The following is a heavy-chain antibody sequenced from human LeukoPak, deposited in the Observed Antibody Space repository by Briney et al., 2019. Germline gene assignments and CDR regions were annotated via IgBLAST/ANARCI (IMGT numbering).Heavy chain of an antibody. J-gene: IGHJ4*02. V-gene: IGHV4-30-4*01. CDR2: IYYSGST. D-gene: IGHD3-10*01. CDR3: ASCPVYGSGSYSFDY. Sequence: SQTLSLTCTVSGGSISSGDYYWRWIRQPPGKGLEWIGYIYYSGSTYYNPSLKSRVTISVDTSKNQFSLKLSSVTAADTAVYYCASCPVYGSGSYSFDYWGQGTLVTVSS. CDR1: GGSISSGDYY.